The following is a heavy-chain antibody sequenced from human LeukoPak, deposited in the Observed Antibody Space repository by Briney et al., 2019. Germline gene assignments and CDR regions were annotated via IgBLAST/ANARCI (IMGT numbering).Heavy chain of an antibody. CDR2: VDPRDGET. Sequence: ASVKVSCKVSGNILTELSMHWVRQAPGKGLEWMGGVDPRDGETFYAQKFQGRVTMTRNTSISTAYMELSSLRSEDTAVYYCARSPAVVAATTREPYYYYGMDVWGQGTTVTVSS. D-gene: IGHD2-15*01. J-gene: IGHJ6*02. V-gene: IGHV1-24*01. CDR3: ARSPAVVAATTREPYYYYGMDV. CDR1: GNILTELS.